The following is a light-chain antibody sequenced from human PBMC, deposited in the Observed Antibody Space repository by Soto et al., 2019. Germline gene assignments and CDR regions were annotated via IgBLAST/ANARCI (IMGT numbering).Light chain of an antibody. V-gene: IGLV8-61*01. CDR2: NTN. CDR1: SGSVSTSYY. J-gene: IGLJ3*02. Sequence: QRVVTQEPSFSVSPGGTVTLTCGLSSGSVSTSYYPSWYQQTPGQAPRTLIYNTNTRFSGVPDRFSGSILGNKAALTITGAQADDESDYYCVLYMGSGISLFGGGTKVTVL. CDR3: VLYMGSGISL.